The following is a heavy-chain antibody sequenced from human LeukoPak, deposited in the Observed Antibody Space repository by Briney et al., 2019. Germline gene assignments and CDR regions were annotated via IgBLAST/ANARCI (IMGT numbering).Heavy chain of an antibody. J-gene: IGHJ3*02. Sequence: GGSLRLSCAASGLTFSIHWMNWVRQAPGKGLECVANINQDGSDKYYVDSVKGRFTISRDNTKNSLYLQMNGLRAEDTAVYYCARAAGIAAFDIWGQGTMVTVSS. CDR3: ARAAGIAAFDI. D-gene: IGHD6-13*01. V-gene: IGHV3-7*01. CDR2: INQDGSDK. CDR1: GLTFSIHW.